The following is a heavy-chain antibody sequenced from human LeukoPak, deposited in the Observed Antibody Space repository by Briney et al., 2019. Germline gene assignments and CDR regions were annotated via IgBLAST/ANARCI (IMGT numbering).Heavy chain of an antibody. D-gene: IGHD2-2*01. Sequence: GGSLRLSCVASGIKFITHVMSWVRQAPGKGLEWVSSISTSSRYIYYKDSVRGRFTISRDDAKNSLYLEMNSLRAEDTAVYYCARADCSSSTCYLRRSWFDPWGQGTLVTVSS. V-gene: IGHV3-21*01. J-gene: IGHJ5*02. CDR1: GIKFITHV. CDR2: ISTSSRYI. CDR3: ARADCSSSTCYLRRSWFDP.